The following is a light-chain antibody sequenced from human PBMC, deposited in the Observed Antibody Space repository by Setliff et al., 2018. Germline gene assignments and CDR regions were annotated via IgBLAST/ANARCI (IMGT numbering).Light chain of an antibody. Sequence: QSALTQPASVSGSPGQSITISCTGTGSDVGDYKYVSWYQQLPGKAPKLIIFEVSNRPSGIPNRFSGSKSGNTASLSISGLQAEDEADYCCSSYTSLSTRGFGTGTKGTVL. CDR1: GSDVGDYKY. V-gene: IGLV2-14*01. CDR3: SSYTSLSTRG. J-gene: IGLJ1*01. CDR2: EVS.